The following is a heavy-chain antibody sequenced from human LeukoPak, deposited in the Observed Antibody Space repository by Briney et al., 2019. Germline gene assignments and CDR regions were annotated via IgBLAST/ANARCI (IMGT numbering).Heavy chain of an antibody. CDR1: GGSISSYY. V-gene: IGHV4-59*01. CDR2: IYYSGST. Sequence: SETLSLTCTVSGGSISSYYWSWIWQPPGKGLEWIGYIYYSGSTNYNPSLKSRVTISVDTSKNQFSLKLSSVTAADTAVYYCARLGGRGSGFSYWGQGTLVTVSS. D-gene: IGHD3-22*01. J-gene: IGHJ4*02. CDR3: ARLGGRGSGFSY.